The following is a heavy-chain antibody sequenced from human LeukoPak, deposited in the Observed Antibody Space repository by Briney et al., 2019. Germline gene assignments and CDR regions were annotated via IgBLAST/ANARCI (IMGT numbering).Heavy chain of an antibody. V-gene: IGHV3-74*01. CDR2: IKSDGSTT. J-gene: IGHJ4*02. Sequence: GGSLRLSCAASGITFSSYTMNWVRQAPGKGLVWVSRIKSDGSTTSYADSVKGRFTISRDNAKNTLYLQMNSLRAEDTAVCYCARVGATTWYWGQGTLVTVSS. CDR1: GITFSSYT. CDR3: ARVGATTWY. D-gene: IGHD1-26*01.